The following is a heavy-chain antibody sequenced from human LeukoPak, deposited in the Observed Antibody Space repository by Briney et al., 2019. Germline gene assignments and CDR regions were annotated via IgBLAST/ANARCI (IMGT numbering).Heavy chain of an antibody. D-gene: IGHD6-19*01. V-gene: IGHV3-7*01. J-gene: IGHJ3*02. Sequence: QPGGSLRLSCAASGFIFSNYWMVWVRQSPGEGLEWVANIKYDGSVKYYVDSVTGRFTISRDNARNSLYLQMDNLRAEDTAIYYCVRDAEPLSSRDAFDIWGQGTMAIVSS. CDR1: GFIFSNYW. CDR2: IKYDGSVK. CDR3: VRDAEPLSSRDAFDI.